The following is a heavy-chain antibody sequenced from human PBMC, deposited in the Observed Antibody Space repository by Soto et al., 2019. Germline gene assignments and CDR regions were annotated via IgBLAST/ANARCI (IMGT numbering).Heavy chain of an antibody. D-gene: IGHD3-16*01. J-gene: IGHJ4*02. CDR3: ASSSSFGGVIDY. V-gene: IGHV3-21*01. CDR1: GFTFSSYS. CDR2: ISSSSSYI. Sequence: GGSLRLSCAASGFTFSSYSMNWVRQAPGKGLEWVSSISSSSSYIYYADSVKGRFTISRDNAKNSPYLQMNSLRAEDTALYYCASSSSFGGVIDYWGQGTLVTVSS.